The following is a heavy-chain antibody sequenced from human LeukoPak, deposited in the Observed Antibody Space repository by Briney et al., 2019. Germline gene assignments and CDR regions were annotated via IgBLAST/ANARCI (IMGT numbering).Heavy chain of an antibody. Sequence: PSETLSLICTVSGRPISSYYWSWIRQPPGKGLEGLGYIYSSGSTNYNPSLESRVTISVDTSKNQFSLKLSSVTAADTAVYYCARHYYHSSGSYSFDYWGQGTLVSVSS. V-gene: IGHV4-59*01. CDR2: IYSSGST. D-gene: IGHD3-22*01. J-gene: IGHJ4*02. CDR1: GRPISSYY. CDR3: ARHYYHSSGSYSFDY.